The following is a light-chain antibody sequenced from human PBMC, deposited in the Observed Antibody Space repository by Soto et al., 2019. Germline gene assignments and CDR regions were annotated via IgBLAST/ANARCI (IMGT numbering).Light chain of an antibody. J-gene: IGLJ1*01. Sequence: QSLLTQPASVSGSPGESITISCTGTSRDVGGYNYVSWYQQHPGKAPKLMIYEVSNRPSGVSNRFSGSQSGNTDSLTISGLQAEDEADYYCSSYTTSSTLPYVFGTGTKVTVL. CDR2: EVS. V-gene: IGLV2-14*01. CDR3: SSYTTSSTLPYV. CDR1: SRDVGGYNY.